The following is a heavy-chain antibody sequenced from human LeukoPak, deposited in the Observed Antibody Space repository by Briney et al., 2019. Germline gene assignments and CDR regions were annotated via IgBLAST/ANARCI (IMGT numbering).Heavy chain of an antibody. D-gene: IGHD6-19*01. CDR1: GFTFRRYA. Sequence: GGPLRLSCAASGFTFRRYAMNWVRQVPGKGLEWVSGISGSGTGTYYADSVKGRFTISRDNSKNTLFLQMNSLRAEDTAVYYCVKGSLYSSGCYDYWGQGTLVSVSA. J-gene: IGHJ4*02. CDR3: VKGSLYSSGCYDY. V-gene: IGHV3-23*01. CDR2: ISGSGTGT.